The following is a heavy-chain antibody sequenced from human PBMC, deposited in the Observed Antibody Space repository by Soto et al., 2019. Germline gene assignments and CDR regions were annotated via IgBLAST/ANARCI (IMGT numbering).Heavy chain of an antibody. J-gene: IGHJ1*01. V-gene: IGHV3-23*01. D-gene: IGHD6-19*01. Sequence: WVPLTHSCAAWGFTFSSYAMSWVRQAPGKGLEWVPGISGSGDSTYYADSVKGRFTISRDNSKNTLYLQMNSLRAEDTAVYYCAKGVPGIAVAGTGYFQHWGQGTLVTVSS. CDR1: GFTFSSYA. CDR2: ISGSGDST. CDR3: AKGVPGIAVAGTGYFQH.